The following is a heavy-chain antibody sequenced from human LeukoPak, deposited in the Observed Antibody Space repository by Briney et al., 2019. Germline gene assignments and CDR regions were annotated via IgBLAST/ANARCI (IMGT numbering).Heavy chain of an antibody. CDR3: ARMDSCSGWSFDH. Sequence: PSYTLSVTCTVSGGSMNNHHWSLIRQPAGKGLEWIGQVHLSEDTNYSPPLKSRVTMSIHTPESQLSLTMRSVTAADTAVYYYARMDSCSGWSFDHWGQGILVTVSS. J-gene: IGHJ4*02. CDR2: VHLSEDT. D-gene: IGHD6-19*01. CDR1: GGSMNNHH. V-gene: IGHV4-4*07.